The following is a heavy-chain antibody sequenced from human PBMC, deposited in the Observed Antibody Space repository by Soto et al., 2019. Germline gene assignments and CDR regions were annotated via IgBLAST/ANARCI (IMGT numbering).Heavy chain of an antibody. CDR3: ARDQGNRKTKFGEFIREPYYTRDG. CDR2: INPKSGGT. Sequence: ASVKVSCKASGYTFSDYFMNWVRQAPGQGLEWMGWINPKSGGTNYAQKFQGRVTMTRDTSTRTLYMELRRLRSDDTAVYYCARDQGNRKTKFGEFIREPYYTRDGWGQGTTATVPS. V-gene: IGHV1-2*02. D-gene: IGHD3-3*01. CDR1: GYTFSDYF. J-gene: IGHJ6*02.